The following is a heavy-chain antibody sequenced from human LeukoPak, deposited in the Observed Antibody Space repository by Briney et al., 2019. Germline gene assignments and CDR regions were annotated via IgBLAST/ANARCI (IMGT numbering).Heavy chain of an antibody. CDR2: INTNTGKP. V-gene: IGHV7-4-1*02. J-gene: IGHJ4*02. CDR3: ARDYYTSGRSPFDY. Sequence: ASVKVSCKASGYTFTTYALNWVRQAPGQELEWMGWINTNTGKPTYAQGFTGRFVFSLDTSVSTAYLQISSLKAADTAVYYCARDYYTSGRSPFDYWGQGTLVTVSS. D-gene: IGHD3-10*01. CDR1: GYTFTTYA.